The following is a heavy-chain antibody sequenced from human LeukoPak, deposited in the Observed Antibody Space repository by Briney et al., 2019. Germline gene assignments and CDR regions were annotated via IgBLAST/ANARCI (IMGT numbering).Heavy chain of an antibody. CDR2: INPNSGGT. J-gene: IGHJ4*02. D-gene: IGHD3-22*01. CDR1: GYTFTGYY. Sequence: ASVKVSCKASGYTFTGYYMHWVRQAPGQGLEWMGWINPNSGGTNYAQKFQDRVTMTRDTSISTAYMELSRLRSDDTAVYYCATALGYYDISGYYYGWGQGTLLTVSS. V-gene: IGHV1-2*02. CDR3: ATALGYYDISGYYYG.